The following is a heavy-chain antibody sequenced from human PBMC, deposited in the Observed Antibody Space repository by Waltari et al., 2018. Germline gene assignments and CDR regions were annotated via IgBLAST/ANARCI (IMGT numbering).Heavy chain of an antibody. V-gene: IGHV4-4*07. J-gene: IGHJ6*03. D-gene: IGHD6-13*01. Sequence: QVQLQESGPGLVKPSETLSLTCTVSGGSISSYYWSWIRQPAGKGLEWIGRIYTSGSTNYNPSRKSRVTMSVDTSKNQFSLKLSSVTAADTAVYYCARVGGMGDYYYYMDVWGKGTTVTISS. CDR1: GGSISSYY. CDR3: ARVGGMGDYYYYMDV. CDR2: IYTSGST.